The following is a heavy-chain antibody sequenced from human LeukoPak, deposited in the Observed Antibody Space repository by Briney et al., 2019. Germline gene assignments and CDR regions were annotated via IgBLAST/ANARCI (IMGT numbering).Heavy chain of an antibody. V-gene: IGHV4-34*01. Sequence: SETQSLTCAVYGGSFSGYYWTWIRQPPGKGLEWIGEINHTGSTNYNPSLKSRVTISVDTSRNQFSLKLSSVTAADTAVYYCARWPLAVAANYYFDYWGQGILVTVSS. J-gene: IGHJ4*02. D-gene: IGHD6-19*01. CDR3: ARWPLAVAANYYFDY. CDR1: GGSFSGYY. CDR2: INHTGST.